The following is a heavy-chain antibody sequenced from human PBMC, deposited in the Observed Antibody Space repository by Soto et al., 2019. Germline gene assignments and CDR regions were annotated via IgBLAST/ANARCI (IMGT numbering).Heavy chain of an antibody. J-gene: IGHJ6*02. CDR1: VYSFTSYC. CDR2: IDPSDSYT. Sequence: GQSLKTSCKGSVYSFTSYCISYVRHMPGKGLEWMGRIDPSDSYTNYSPSFQGHVTISADKSVSTAYLQWSSVKASDTAMYYCARLTKAETTAAYYYGMDVWGQGTTVTVCS. V-gene: IGHV5-10-1*01. D-gene: IGHD4-4*01. CDR3: ARLTKAETTAAYYYGMDV.